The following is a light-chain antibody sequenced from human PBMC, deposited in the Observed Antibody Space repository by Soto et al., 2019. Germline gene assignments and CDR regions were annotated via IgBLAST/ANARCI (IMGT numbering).Light chain of an antibody. V-gene: IGKV1-33*01. CDR2: DAS. CDR3: QQYSNLIT. CDR1: QDVSNY. Sequence: DIQITQSPSSLSASVGDRVTITWQASQDVSNYLNWYQQKLGKAPKLLIYDASNLETGVPSRFSGSGSGTYFSFTISSLQPEDFATYYCQQYSNLITFGQGTRLEIK. J-gene: IGKJ5*01.